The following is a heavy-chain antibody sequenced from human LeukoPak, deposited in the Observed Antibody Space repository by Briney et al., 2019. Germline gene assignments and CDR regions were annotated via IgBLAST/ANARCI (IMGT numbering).Heavy chain of an antibody. Sequence: PGGSLRLSCAVSGFTFSNFWMSWVRQAPGRGLEWVANIHPEGNEKYHVESVKGRFTISRDNTKNLLFLQTNGLRVEDTAVYYCARGDDFSGDHWGQGTLVTVSS. CDR2: IHPEGNEK. J-gene: IGHJ4*02. CDR3: ARGDDFSGDH. D-gene: IGHD1-1*01. V-gene: IGHV3-7*04. CDR1: GFTFSNFW.